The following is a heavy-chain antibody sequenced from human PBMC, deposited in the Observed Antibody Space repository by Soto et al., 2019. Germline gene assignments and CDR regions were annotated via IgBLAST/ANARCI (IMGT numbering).Heavy chain of an antibody. D-gene: IGHD6-19*01. V-gene: IGHV3-33*01. CDR2: IWYDGSNK. Sequence: GGSLRLSCAASGFAFSSCGMHWVRQAPGKGLEWVAVIWYDGSNKYYADSVKCRFTLSRDNSKNTLFLQMNSLSAEDTAVYSCAREQRQWLVRINYDFSYIDVWGQGTLVTVSS. CDR1: GFAFSSCG. CDR3: AREQRQWLVRINYDFSYIDV. J-gene: IGHJ4*03.